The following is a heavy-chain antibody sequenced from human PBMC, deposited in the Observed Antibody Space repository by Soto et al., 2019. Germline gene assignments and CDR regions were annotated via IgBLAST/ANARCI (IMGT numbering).Heavy chain of an antibody. Sequence: GGSLRLSCAASGFTFSSYGMHWVRQAPGKGLEWVAVIWYDGSNKYYADSVKGRLTISRDNSKNTLYLQMNSLRAEDTAVYYCARDGPDYYRSGSYVSYGMDVWGQGXTVTVYS. CDR1: GFTFSSYG. V-gene: IGHV3-33*01. D-gene: IGHD3-10*01. CDR2: IWYDGSNK. CDR3: ARDGPDYYRSGSYVSYGMDV. J-gene: IGHJ6*02.